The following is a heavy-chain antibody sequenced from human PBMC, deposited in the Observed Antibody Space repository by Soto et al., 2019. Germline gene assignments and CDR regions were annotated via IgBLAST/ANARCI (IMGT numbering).Heavy chain of an antibody. Sequence: ASVKVSCKASGYTFTGYYMRWVRQAPGQGLEWMGWINPNSGGTNYAQKFQGWVTMTRDTSISTAYMELSRLRSDDTAVYYCARDIGAADPYSYGMDVWGQGTTVTVSS. CDR1: GYTFTGYY. CDR3: ARDIGAADPYSYGMDV. V-gene: IGHV1-2*04. CDR2: INPNSGGT. J-gene: IGHJ6*02. D-gene: IGHD6-13*01.